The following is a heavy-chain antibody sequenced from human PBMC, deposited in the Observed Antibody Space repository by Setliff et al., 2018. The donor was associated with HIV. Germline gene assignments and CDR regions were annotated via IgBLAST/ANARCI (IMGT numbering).Heavy chain of an antibody. CDR1: GDIFTKYG. J-gene: IGHJ3*02. CDR2: VSAYNGRT. CDR3: ARDVSFWNGYYNEAFDI. Sequence: GASVKVSCKVSGDIFTKYGFSWVRQAPGQGPEWMGWVSAYNGRTDYAENFQGRLTMTIDTPTTTVYMELRSLRSDDTAVYYCARDVSFWNGYYNEAFDIWGQGTMVTVSS. V-gene: IGHV1-18*01. D-gene: IGHD3-3*01.